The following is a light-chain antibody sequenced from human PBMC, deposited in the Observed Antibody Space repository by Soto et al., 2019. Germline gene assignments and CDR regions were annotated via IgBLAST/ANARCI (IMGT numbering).Light chain of an antibody. Sequence: EILLTQSPATLSLSPGERATLSCRASQSVNNYLAWYRQRPGQAPRLLIYDASNRATGTPARFSGSGSGTDFTLTISSLEPEDFAVYYCYQRSNWPPQVTFGGGTRVDIK. J-gene: IGKJ4*01. V-gene: IGKV3-11*01. CDR2: DAS. CDR1: QSVNNY. CDR3: YQRSNWPPQVT.